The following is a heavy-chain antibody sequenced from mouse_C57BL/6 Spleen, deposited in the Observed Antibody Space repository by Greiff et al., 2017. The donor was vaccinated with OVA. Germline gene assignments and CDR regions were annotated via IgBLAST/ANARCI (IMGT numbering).Heavy chain of an antibody. V-gene: IGHV5-16*01. D-gene: IGHD1-3*01. Sequence: EVQLVESEGGLVQPGSSMKLSCTASGFTFSDYYMAWVRQVPEKGLEWVANINYDGSSTYYLDSLKSRFIISRDNAKNILYLQMSSLKSEDTATYYCARDISYGYFDVWGTGTTVTVSS. CDR3: ARDISYGYFDV. CDR1: GFTFSDYY. J-gene: IGHJ1*03. CDR2: INYDGSST.